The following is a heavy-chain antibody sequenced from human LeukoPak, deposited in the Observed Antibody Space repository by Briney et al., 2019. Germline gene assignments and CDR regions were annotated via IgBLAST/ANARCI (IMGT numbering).Heavy chain of an antibody. CDR3: AKVQQLATIYYFDY. CDR2: MSGSGGTT. CDR1: GFTFGSYA. D-gene: IGHD6-13*01. J-gene: IGHJ4*02. V-gene: IGHV3-23*01. Sequence: PGGSLRLSCAASGFTFGSYAMSWVRQAPGKGLEWVSGMSGSGGTTYYADSVKGRFAISRDNSKNTLYLQMSSLRTEDTALYYCAKVQQLATIYYFDYWGQGSLVTVSS.